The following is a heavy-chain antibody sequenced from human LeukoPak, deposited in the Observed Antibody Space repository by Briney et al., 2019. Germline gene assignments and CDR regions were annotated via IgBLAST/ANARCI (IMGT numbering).Heavy chain of an antibody. V-gene: IGHV4-34*01. CDR1: GDSISSYY. D-gene: IGHD2-15*01. Sequence: PSETLSLTCTVSGDSISSYYWSWIRQPPGKGLEWIGEINHSGSTNYNPSLKSRVTISVDTSKNQFSLKLSSVTAADTAVYYCARGRVGYWGQGTLVTVSS. CDR3: ARGRVGY. J-gene: IGHJ4*02. CDR2: INHSGST.